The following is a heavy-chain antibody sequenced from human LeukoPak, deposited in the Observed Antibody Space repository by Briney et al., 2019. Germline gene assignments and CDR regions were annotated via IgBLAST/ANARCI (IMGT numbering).Heavy chain of an antibody. Sequence: GGSLRLSCAASGFTFSSYGMHWVRQAPGKGLEWVAVISYDGSNKYYADSVKGRFTISRDNSKNTLYLQMNSLRAEDTAVYYCATSSSSWYDLGQHWGQGTLVTVSS. J-gene: IGHJ1*01. CDR3: ATSSSSWYDLGQH. V-gene: IGHV3-30*03. D-gene: IGHD6-13*01. CDR1: GFTFSSYG. CDR2: ISYDGSNK.